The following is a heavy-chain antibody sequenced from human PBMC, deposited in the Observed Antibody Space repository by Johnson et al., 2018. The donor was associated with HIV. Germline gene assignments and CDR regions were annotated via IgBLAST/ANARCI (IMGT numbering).Heavy chain of an antibody. Sequence: EVLLLESGGGLVQPGGSLRLCCAASGFTFSSYAMSWVRQAPGKGLEWVSAISGSGGSTYYADSVKGRFTISRDNSKNTLYLQMNSLRAEDTAVYYCAKVQGSYAPPLDAFDIWGQGTMVTVSS. J-gene: IGHJ3*02. CDR2: ISGSGGST. D-gene: IGHD2-15*01. V-gene: IGHV3-23*01. CDR3: AKVQGSYAPPLDAFDI. CDR1: GFTFSSYA.